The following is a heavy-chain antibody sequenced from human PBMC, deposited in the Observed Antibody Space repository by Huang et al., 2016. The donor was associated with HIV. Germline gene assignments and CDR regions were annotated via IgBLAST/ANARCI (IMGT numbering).Heavy chain of an antibody. CDR2: IESDGSST. CDR3: VRAREKGYDFWSGYRY. CDR1: GFIFSDYW. D-gene: IGHD3-3*01. J-gene: IGHJ4*01. V-gene: IGHV3-74*02. Sequence: EVELAESGGGSVRPGQSLRLSCVGSGFIFSDYWLHWVRQIPGKGLMWGERIESDGSSTSYADSGKGLFTIYRDNARNTVYLQMSSLRVDDTAVYYCVRAREKGYDFWSGYRYWGQGAQVTVSS.